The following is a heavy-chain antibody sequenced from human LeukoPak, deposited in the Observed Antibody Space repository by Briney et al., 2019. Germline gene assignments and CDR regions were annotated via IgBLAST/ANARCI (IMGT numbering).Heavy chain of an antibody. CDR3: AREGYDILTGYRNFDY. CDR2: ISSSSSYI. J-gene: IGHJ4*02. CDR1: GFTFSSYS. D-gene: IGHD3-9*01. Sequence: GGSLRLSCAAYGFTFSSYSMNWVRQAPGKGLECVSSISSSSSYIYYADSVKGRFTISRDNAKNSLYLQMNSLRAEDTAVYYCAREGYDILTGYRNFDYWGQGTLVTVSS. V-gene: IGHV3-21*01.